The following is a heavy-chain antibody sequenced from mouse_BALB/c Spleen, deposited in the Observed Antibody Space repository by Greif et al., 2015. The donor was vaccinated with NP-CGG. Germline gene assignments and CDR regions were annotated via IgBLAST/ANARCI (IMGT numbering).Heavy chain of an antibody. CDR1: GYTFSSYW. D-gene: IGHD1-2*01. Sequence: QVQLKQSGAELMKPGASVKISCKATGYTFSSYWIEWVKQRPGHGLEWIGEILPGSGSTNYNEKFKGKATFTADTSSNTAYMQLSSLTSEDSAVYYCARANTATTWFAYWGQGTLVTVSA. CDR2: ILPGSGST. CDR3: ARANTATTWFAY. J-gene: IGHJ3*01. V-gene: IGHV1-9*01.